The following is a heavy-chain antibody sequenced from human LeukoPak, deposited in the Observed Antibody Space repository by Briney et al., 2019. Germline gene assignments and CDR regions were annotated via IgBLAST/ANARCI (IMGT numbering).Heavy chain of an antibody. D-gene: IGHD6-19*01. Sequence: SETLSLTCTVSGGSISSYYWNWIRQPAGKGLEWVGRVHASGSTNYNPSLKSRVTVSVDTSKNQFSLKLKSVTAADTAVYYCARGKVVAGTPGQNSWDYWGQRTLVTVSS. V-gene: IGHV4-4*07. J-gene: IGHJ4*02. CDR2: VHASGST. CDR1: GGSISSYY. CDR3: ARGKVVAGTPGQNSWDY.